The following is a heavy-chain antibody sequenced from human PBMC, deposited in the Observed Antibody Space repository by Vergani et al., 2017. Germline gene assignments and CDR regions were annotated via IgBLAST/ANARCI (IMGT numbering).Heavy chain of an antibody. CDR1: GFTFSSYS. J-gene: IGHJ4*02. CDR3: ARDAMVRGVRTHIGY. CDR2: ISSSSSYI. D-gene: IGHD3-10*01. V-gene: IGHV3-21*01. Sequence: VQLVESGGGVVQPGRSLRLSCAASGFTFSSYSMNWVRQAPGKGLEWVSSISSSSSYIYYADSVKGRFTISRDNAKNSLYLQMNSLRAEDTAVDYCARDAMVRGVRTHIGYWGQGTLVTVSS.